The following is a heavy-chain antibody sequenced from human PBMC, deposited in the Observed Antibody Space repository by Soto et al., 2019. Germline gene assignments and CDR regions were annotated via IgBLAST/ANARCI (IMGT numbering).Heavy chain of an antibody. J-gene: IGHJ6*02. CDR1: GYTFTRYG. CDR3: ARDRPTSSIRARDYYYAMDV. V-gene: IGHV1-18*01. D-gene: IGHD6-6*01. Sequence: ASVKVSCKASGYTFTRYGISWVRQAPGQGLEWMGWISGYNGDTNYAQKFQGRVSMTTDTSTTTAYMELRSLRSDDTAVYYCARDRPTSSIRARDYYYAMDVWGQGTTVTAP. CDR2: ISGYNGDT.